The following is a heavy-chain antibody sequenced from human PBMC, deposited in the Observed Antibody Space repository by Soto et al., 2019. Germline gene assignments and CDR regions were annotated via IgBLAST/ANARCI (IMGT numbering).Heavy chain of an antibody. CDR3: ARARGPVVPADGAFDI. Sequence: PSETLSLTCTVSGGSISSGDYYWSWVRQPPGKGLEWIGYIYYSGSTYYNPSLKSRVTISVDTSKNQFSLKLSSVTAADTAVYYCARARGPVVPADGAFDIWGQGTMVTVSS. V-gene: IGHV4-30-4*01. J-gene: IGHJ3*02. D-gene: IGHD2-2*01. CDR2: IYYSGST. CDR1: GGSISSGDYY.